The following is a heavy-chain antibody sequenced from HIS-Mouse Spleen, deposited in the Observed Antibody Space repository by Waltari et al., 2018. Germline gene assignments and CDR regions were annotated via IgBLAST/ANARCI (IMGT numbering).Heavy chain of an antibody. Sequence: EVQLVESGGGLIQPGGSLSLSCAASGFTVSSNYLSWVRQAPGKGLGWVSVIYSGGSTYYADSVKGRFTISRDNSKNTLYLQMNSLRAEDTAVYYCARVLNWGTFDYWGQGTLVTVSS. CDR3: ARVLNWGTFDY. D-gene: IGHD7-27*01. V-gene: IGHV3-53*01. CDR1: GFTVSSNY. CDR2: IYSGGST. J-gene: IGHJ4*02.